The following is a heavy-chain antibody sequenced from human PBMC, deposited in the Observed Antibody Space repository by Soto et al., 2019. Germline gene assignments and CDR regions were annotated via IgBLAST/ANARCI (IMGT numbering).Heavy chain of an antibody. D-gene: IGHD3-3*01. CDR2: MNARKGDT. Sequence: AAVKVSCKASVYTFSSHAIHWVRQAPVPRVEWMGWMNARKGDTNYSHKFQGRVAFTTDTFARSEYMELSTLRSEATAVYYWARDGARIAVFGVVYYFDSWGQGTVVTVSS. CDR1: VYTFSSHA. J-gene: IGHJ4*02. V-gene: IGHV1-3*01. CDR3: ARDGARIAVFGVVYYFDS.